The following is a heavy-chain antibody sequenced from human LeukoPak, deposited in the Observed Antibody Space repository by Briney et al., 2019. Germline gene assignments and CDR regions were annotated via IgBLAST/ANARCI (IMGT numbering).Heavy chain of an antibody. J-gene: IGHJ6*03. CDR2: IYYSGYT. CDR3: ARETSQKGAHYMDV. CDR1: GGSISSYY. D-gene: IGHD3-16*01. V-gene: IGHV4-59*01. Sequence: SETLSLTCTVSGGSISSYYWSWIRQPPGEGLEYTGYIYYSGYTNYNPSLKSRVTISVDTSKNQFSLKLSSVTAADTAVYYCARETSQKGAHYMDVWGKGTTVTVSS.